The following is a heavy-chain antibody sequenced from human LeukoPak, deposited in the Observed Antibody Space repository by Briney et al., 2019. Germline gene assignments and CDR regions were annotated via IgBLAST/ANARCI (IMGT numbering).Heavy chain of an antibody. J-gene: IGHJ6*02. D-gene: IGHD6-13*01. V-gene: IGHV4-59*08. CDR1: GGSISSYY. CDR2: IYYSGST. Sequence: PSETLSLTCTVSGGSISSYYWSWIRQPPGTGLEWIGHIYYSGSTNYNPSRKSRVTISVDTSKNQFSLKLSSVTAADTAVYYCARTQYSSSPRAYGMDVWGQGTTVTVSS. CDR3: ARTQYSSSPRAYGMDV.